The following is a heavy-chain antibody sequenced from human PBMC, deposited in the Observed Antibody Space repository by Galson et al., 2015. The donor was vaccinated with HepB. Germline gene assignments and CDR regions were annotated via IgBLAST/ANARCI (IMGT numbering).Heavy chain of an antibody. Sequence: SLRLSCAASGFTFSSYSMNWVRQAPGKGLEWVSYISSSSSTIYYADSVKGRFTISRDNAKNSLYLQMNSLRAEDTAVYYCASSPGTRIAVADSNTDYWGQGTLVTVSS. V-gene: IGHV3-48*04. CDR1: GFTFSSYS. D-gene: IGHD6-19*01. CDR2: ISSSSSTI. CDR3: ASSPGTRIAVADSNTDY. J-gene: IGHJ4*02.